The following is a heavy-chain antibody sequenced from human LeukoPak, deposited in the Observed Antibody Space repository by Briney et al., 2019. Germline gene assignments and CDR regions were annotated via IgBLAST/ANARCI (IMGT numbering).Heavy chain of an antibody. CDR1: GGTFSSYA. J-gene: IGHJ4*02. Sequence: GASVKVSCKASGGTFSSYAISWVRQAPGQGLEWMGGIIPIFGTANYAQKFQGRVTITTDESTSTAYMELSSLRSEDTAVYYCARAVVDFWSGYHFDYWGQGTLVTVSS. V-gene: IGHV1-69*05. CDR2: IIPIFGTA. D-gene: IGHD3-3*01. CDR3: ARAVVDFWSGYHFDY.